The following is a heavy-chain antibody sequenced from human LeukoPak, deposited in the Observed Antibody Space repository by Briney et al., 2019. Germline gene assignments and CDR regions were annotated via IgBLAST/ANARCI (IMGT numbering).Heavy chain of an antibody. D-gene: IGHD5-12*01. CDR1: GGSISSGSYY. J-gene: IGHJ4*02. CDR2: IYTSGST. Sequence: SQTLSLTCTVSGGSISSGSYYWSWIRQPAGKGLEWIGRIYTSGSTNYNPSLKSRVTISVDTSKNQFSLKLSSVTAADTAVYYCASGYDLVYFDYWGQGTLVTVSS. CDR3: ASGYDLVYFDY. V-gene: IGHV4-61*02.